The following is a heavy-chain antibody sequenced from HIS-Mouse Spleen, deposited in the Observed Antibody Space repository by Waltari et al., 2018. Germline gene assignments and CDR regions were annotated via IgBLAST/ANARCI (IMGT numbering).Heavy chain of an antibody. CDR1: GFTFSSYG. D-gene: IGHD6-13*01. Sequence: QVQLVESGGGVVQPGRSLRLSCAASGFTFSSYGMHWVRQAPGKGGGWVAVISYDGSNKYNADSVKGRFTISRDNSKNTLYLQMNSLRAEDTAVYYCAKEYSSSHNWFDPWGQGTLVTVSS. CDR2: ISYDGSNK. CDR3: AKEYSSSHNWFDP. V-gene: IGHV3-30*18. J-gene: IGHJ5*02.